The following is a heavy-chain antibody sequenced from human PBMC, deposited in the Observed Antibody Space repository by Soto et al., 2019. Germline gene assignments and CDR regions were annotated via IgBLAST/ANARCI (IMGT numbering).Heavy chain of an antibody. CDR1: GFTFSNAW. V-gene: IGHV3-15*01. D-gene: IGHD6-13*01. J-gene: IGHJ4*02. CDR2: IKSKTDGGTT. CDR3: TTDFPSTPQLDY. Sequence: GGSLRLSCAASGFTFSNAWMSWVRQAPGKGLEWVGRIKSKTDGGTTDYAAPVKGRFTISRDDSKNTLYLQMNSLKTDDTAVYYCTTDFPSTPQLDYWGQGTLVTVSS.